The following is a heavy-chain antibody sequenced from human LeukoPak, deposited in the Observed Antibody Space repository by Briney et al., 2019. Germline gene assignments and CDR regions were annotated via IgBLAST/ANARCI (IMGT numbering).Heavy chain of an antibody. V-gene: IGHV3-23*01. J-gene: IGHJ4*02. D-gene: IGHD2-2*01. CDR3: AKASGVVVVPAAIDY. CDR2: ISGSGGST. CDR1: GFTFSSYA. Sequence: PGGSLRLSCAASGFTFSSYAMSWVRQAPGKGLEWVSAISGSGGSTYYADSVKGRFTISRDNSKNTLYLQMNSLRAEDTAVYYCAKASGVVVVPAAIDYWGQGTLVTVSS.